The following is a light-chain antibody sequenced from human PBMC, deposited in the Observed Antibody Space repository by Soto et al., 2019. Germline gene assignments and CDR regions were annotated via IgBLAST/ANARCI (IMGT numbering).Light chain of an antibody. V-gene: IGKV1-5*01. Sequence: DIQMSKSPSTLSASVGARVTLTGRASRSISSWLAWYQQKPGKAPKLLSDDASSMESGVPSRFSGSGYGTEFTVTISSLPPDDCATYYCQQYNSYSRTYRLGTKVEI. CDR2: DAS. CDR1: RSISSW. CDR3: QQYNSYSRT. J-gene: IGKJ1*01.